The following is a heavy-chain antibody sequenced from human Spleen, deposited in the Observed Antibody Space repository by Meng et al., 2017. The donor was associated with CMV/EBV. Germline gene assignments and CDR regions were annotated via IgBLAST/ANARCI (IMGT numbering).Heavy chain of an antibody. D-gene: IGHD4-23*01. J-gene: IGHJ6*02. CDR2: IYSGGTT. Sequence: GESLKISCAASGFTVSSYFMTWVRLAPGKGLEWLSVIYSGGTTYYADSVKGRFTISRDNSKNTLYLQMNSLRAEDTAVYYCPKSGGRGGSILQDYYHFGMDVWGQGTTVTVSS. CDR3: PKSGGRGGSILQDYYHFGMDV. V-gene: IGHV3-53*01. CDR1: GFTVSSYF.